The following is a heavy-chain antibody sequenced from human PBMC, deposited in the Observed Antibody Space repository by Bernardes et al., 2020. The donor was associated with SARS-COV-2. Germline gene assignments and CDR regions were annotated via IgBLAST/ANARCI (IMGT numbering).Heavy chain of an antibody. CDR3: ARALGRWLQFASAFVI. J-gene: IGHJ3*02. V-gene: IGHV4-59*07. Sequence: SDTLPLTCTVSGGSISSYYWSWIRQPPGKGLEWIGYIYYSGSTNYNPSLKSRVTISVDTSKNQFSLKLSSVTAADTAVYYCARALGRWLQFASAFVIWGQGIMVTVSS. D-gene: IGHD5-12*01. CDR2: IYYSGST. CDR1: GGSISSYY.